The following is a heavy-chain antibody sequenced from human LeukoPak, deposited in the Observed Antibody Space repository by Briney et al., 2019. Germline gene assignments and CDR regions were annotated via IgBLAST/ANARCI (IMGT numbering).Heavy chain of an antibody. J-gene: IGHJ4*02. V-gene: IGHV1-2*02. CDR3: ARDQTSGYYYMYYFDY. Sequence: SVKVSCKASRYTFTGYYMHWVRQAPGQGLEWMGWINPNSGGTNYAQKFQGRVTMTRDTSISTAYMELSRLRSDDTAVYYCARDQTSGYYYMYYFDYWGQGTLVTVSS. D-gene: IGHD3-22*01. CDR2: INPNSGGT. CDR1: RYTFTGYY.